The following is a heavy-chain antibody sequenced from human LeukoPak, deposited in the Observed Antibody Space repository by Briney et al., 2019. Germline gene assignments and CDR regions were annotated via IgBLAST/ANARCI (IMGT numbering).Heavy chain of an antibody. CDR2: INPSSGRT. CDR3: ARGSSIHVLLYHYYYIDV. D-gene: IGHD2-2*01. Sequence: ASVKVSCKSSGYTFTGYYMHWVRPAPGQGLEGMGWINPSSGRTNYAQNFQDRVAMTRDTSISTAYMELSSLRSDDSAVYYCARGSSIHVLLYHYYYIDVWGKGTTVAVSS. J-gene: IGHJ6*03. CDR1: GYTFTGYY. V-gene: IGHV1-2*02.